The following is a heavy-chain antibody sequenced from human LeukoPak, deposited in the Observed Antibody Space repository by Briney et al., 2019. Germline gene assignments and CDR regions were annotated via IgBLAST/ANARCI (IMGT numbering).Heavy chain of an antibody. V-gene: IGHV1-2*02. J-gene: IGHJ5*02. D-gene: IGHD3-3*02. CDR2: INPNSGGT. CDR1: GYTFTGYY. CDR3: ARSRFFSSWFDP. Sequence: ASVKVSCKASGYTFTGYYMHWVRQAPGQGLEWMGWINPNSGGTNYAQKFQGRVTMTRDTSISTAYMELSRLRSDDTAVYYCARSRFFSSWFDPWGQETLVTVSS.